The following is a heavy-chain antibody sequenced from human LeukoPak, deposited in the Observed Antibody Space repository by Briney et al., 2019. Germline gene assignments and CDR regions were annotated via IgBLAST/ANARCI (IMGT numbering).Heavy chain of an antibody. V-gene: IGHV3-53*01. Sequence: GGSLRLSCAASGFTVSNNYISWVRQAPGKGLEWVAVIYSGGSTKYADSVKARFTISRDNSKNTVYLQMNSLRADDTAVYYCARAPFDNWGQGTLVTVSS. CDR2: IYSGGST. CDR1: GFTVSNNY. CDR3: ARAPFDN. J-gene: IGHJ4*02.